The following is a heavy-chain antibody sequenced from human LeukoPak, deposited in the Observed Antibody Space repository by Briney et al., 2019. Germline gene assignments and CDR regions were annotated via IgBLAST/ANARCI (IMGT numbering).Heavy chain of an antibody. CDR1: GYTFTGFY. Sequence: ASVKVSCKASGYTFTGFYLHWVRQAPGQGLEWMGWINPNSGGTNYAQKFQGRVTMTRDTSITTAYMELSRLRSDNTAVYYCARAWRGYDSSGYFYSTDFWGQGSLVTVSS. CDR3: ARAWRGYDSSGYFYSTDF. J-gene: IGHJ4*02. CDR2: INPNSGGT. V-gene: IGHV1-2*02. D-gene: IGHD3-22*01.